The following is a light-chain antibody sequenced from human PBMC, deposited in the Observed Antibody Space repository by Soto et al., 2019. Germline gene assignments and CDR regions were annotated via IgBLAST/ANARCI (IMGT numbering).Light chain of an antibody. Sequence: QYVLTQPPSVSGAPGQRVTISCTGSSSNIGAGYDVHWYQQLPGTAPKLLIYGNSNRPSGVPDRFSCSKSGTSASLAITGLQAEDEADYYCQSDYSSLNVVFGGGTK. V-gene: IGLV1-40*01. CDR3: QSDYSSLNVV. CDR1: SSNIGAGYD. CDR2: GNS. J-gene: IGLJ2*01.